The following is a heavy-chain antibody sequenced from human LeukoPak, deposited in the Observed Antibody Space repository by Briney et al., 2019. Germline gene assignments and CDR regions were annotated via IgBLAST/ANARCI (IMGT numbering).Heavy chain of an antibody. CDR3: AVGMIRGILGY. CDR2: IYSGGST. V-gene: IGHV3-53*01. CDR1: GFTVSSNY. Sequence: GGSLRLSCAASGFTVSSNYMSWVRQAPGKGLEWVSVIYSGGSTYCTDSVKGRFTIPRDNSKNTLYFQMNSLRAEDTAVYYCAVGMIRGILGYWGQGTLVTVSP. J-gene: IGHJ4*02. D-gene: IGHD3-10*01.